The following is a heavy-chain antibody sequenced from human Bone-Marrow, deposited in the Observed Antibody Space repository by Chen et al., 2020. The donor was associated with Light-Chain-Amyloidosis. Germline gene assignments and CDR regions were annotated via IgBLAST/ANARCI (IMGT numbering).Heavy chain of an antibody. CDR1: GFNFDEYA. D-gene: IGHD6-19*01. CDR2: ISYNSVII. Sequence: EVQLVESGGGLVHPGRSLRLSCAASGFNFDEYAMFWVRQVPGKGLEWVSCISYNSVIINYADSVKGRFTISRDNDKNSLYLQMDSLTVEDTAFYYCAKSAASYSSGLYFWGLGTLVTVSS. V-gene: IGHV3-9*01. CDR3: AKSAASYSSGLYF. J-gene: IGHJ4*02.